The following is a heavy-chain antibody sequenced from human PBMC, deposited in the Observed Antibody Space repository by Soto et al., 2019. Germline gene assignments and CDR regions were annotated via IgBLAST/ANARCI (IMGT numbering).Heavy chain of an antibody. CDR2: ISGSGGTT. CDR3: ARNCGGDCYTNFDY. J-gene: IGHJ4*02. CDR1: GFTFSSYA. D-gene: IGHD2-21*02. V-gene: IGHV3-23*01. Sequence: EVQLLESGGGLVQPGGSLRLSCAASGFTFSSYAMSWVRQAPGRGLGCVSAISGSGGTTYYGDSVRGRFNVSRDNSRDTLYLQMNSLRADDTALYYCARNCGGDCYTNFDYWGQGTLVTVSS.